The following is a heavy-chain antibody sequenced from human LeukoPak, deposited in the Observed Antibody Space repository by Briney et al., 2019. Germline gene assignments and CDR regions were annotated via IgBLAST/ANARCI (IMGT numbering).Heavy chain of an antibody. CDR1: GFTVRSNY. CDR2: IYPGGRT. CDR3: ARRPSWSDAFDI. J-gene: IGHJ3*02. Sequence: GGSLRLSCAASGFTVRSNYMTWVRQAPGKGLEWVSLIYPGGRTYYADSVKGRFTISSDNSQNTLYLHMNSLRAEDTAFYYCARRPSWSDAFDIWGQGTMVTVSS. D-gene: IGHD6-13*01. V-gene: IGHV3-53*01.